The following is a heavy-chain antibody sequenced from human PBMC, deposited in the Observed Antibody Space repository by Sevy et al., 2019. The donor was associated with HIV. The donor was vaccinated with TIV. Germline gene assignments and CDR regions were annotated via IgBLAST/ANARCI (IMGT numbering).Heavy chain of an antibody. Sequence: GGSLRLSCAASGFTFDDYAMHWVRQAPGKGLERVSGISWNSGSIGYADSVKGRFTISRDNAKNSLYLQMNSLRAEDTALYYCAKDINVYCSSTSCSYYFDYWRQGTLVTVSS. CDR3: AKDINVYCSSTSCSYYFDY. J-gene: IGHJ4*02. CDR1: GFTFDDYA. D-gene: IGHD2-2*01. CDR2: ISWNSGSI. V-gene: IGHV3-9*01.